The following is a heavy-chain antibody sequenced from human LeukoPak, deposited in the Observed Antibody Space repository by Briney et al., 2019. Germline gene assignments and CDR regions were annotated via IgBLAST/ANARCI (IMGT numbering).Heavy chain of an antibody. CDR1: GFTFSSCG. CDR2: ISYDGSNK. D-gene: IGHD6-13*01. J-gene: IGHJ4*02. V-gene: IGHV3-30*18. Sequence: GGSLRLSCAASGFTFSSCGMLWVRQAPGKGLEWVAVISYDGSNKYYADSVKGRFTMSRDNSKNTLYLQMNSLRAEDTAVYYCAKSRWHEQQLPLDYWGQGTLVTVSS. CDR3: AKSRWHEQQLPLDY.